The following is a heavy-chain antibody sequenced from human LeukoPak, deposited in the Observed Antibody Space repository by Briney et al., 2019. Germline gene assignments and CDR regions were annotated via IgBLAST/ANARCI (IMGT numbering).Heavy chain of an antibody. CDR2: INPNSGGT. Sequence: GASVKVSCKASGYTFTGYFIHWVRRAPGQGLEWMGWINPNSGGTNYAQKLQGRVTMTRDTSISTAYMELSRLRSDDTAVYNCAISDYGGKSPPLDYWGQGTLVTVSS. CDR3: AISDYGGKSPPLDY. V-gene: IGHV1-2*02. J-gene: IGHJ4*02. CDR1: GYTFTGYF. D-gene: IGHD4-23*01.